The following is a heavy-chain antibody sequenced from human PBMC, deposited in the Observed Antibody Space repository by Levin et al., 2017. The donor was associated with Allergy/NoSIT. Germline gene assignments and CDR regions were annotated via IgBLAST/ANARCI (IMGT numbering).Heavy chain of an antibody. CDR3: AKQRASSGDYYFDY. CDR2: ISGSGGST. CDR1: GFTFSSYA. D-gene: IGHD3-22*01. V-gene: IGHV3-23*01. J-gene: IGHJ4*02. Sequence: GESLKISCAASGFTFSSYAMTWVRQAPGKGLEWVSVISGSGGSTYHADSVKGRFTISRDNSKNTLYLQMNSLRAEDTAVYYCAKQRASSGDYYFDYWGQGTLVTVSS.